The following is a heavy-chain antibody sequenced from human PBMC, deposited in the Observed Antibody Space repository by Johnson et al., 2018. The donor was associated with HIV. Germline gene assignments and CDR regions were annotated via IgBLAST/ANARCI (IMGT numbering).Heavy chain of an antibody. D-gene: IGHD1-26*01. CDR2: ISWDGGST. CDR1: GFTFDDYT. J-gene: IGHJ3*02. Sequence: VQLVESGGVVVQPGGSLRLSCAASGFTFDDYTMHWVRQAPGKGLEWVSLISWDGGSTYYADSVKGRFTISRDNSKNSLYLQMNSLRTEDTALYYCAKDAYRGSYHGAFDIWGQGTMVTVSS. V-gene: IGHV3-43*01. CDR3: AKDAYRGSYHGAFDI.